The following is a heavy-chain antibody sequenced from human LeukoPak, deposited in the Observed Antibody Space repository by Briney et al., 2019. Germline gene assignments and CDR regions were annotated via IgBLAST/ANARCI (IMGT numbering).Heavy chain of an antibody. CDR1: GGAFISYA. CDR2: IIPIFGTA. D-gene: IGHD2-2*01. V-gene: IGHV1-69*13. J-gene: IGHJ3*02. CDR3: ARDLPKRYCSSISCYGDAFDI. Sequence: SVKVSCKASGGAFISYAISWVRQAPGQGLEWMGGIIPIFGTANYAQKFQGRVTITADESTSTAYMELSSLRSEDTAVYYCARDLPKRYCSSISCYGDAFDIWGQGTMVTISS.